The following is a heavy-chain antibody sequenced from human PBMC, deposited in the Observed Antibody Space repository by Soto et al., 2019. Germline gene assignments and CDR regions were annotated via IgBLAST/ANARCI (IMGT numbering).Heavy chain of an antibody. J-gene: IGHJ5*02. CDR3: ARGSDYDSSGYYSSWFAP. CDR1: GITFSTSA. Sequence: SVKVSCKTSGITFSTSAVHWVRQARGHRLQWIGWIDVGSGNANYAQMLQERVTISRDMSTSTAYMELSSLRPEDTAVYYCARGSDYDSSGYYSSWFAPWGQGTLVTVSS. D-gene: IGHD3-22*01. V-gene: IGHV1-58*01. CDR2: IDVGSGNA.